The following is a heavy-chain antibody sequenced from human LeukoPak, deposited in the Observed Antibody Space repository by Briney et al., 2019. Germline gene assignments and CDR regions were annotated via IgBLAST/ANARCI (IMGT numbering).Heavy chain of an antibody. V-gene: IGHV1-18*01. Sequence: ASVKVSCKASGYTFTSYGISWVRQAPGQGLEWMGWISAYNGNTNYAQKLQGRVTMTTDTSTSTAYTELRSLRSDDTAVYYCARKSGSYFDFDYWGQGTLVTVSS. D-gene: IGHD1-26*01. CDR1: GYTFTSYG. J-gene: IGHJ4*02. CDR3: ARKSGSYFDFDY. CDR2: ISAYNGNT.